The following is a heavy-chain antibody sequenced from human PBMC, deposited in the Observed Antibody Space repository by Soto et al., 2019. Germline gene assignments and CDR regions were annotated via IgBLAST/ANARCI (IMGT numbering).Heavy chain of an antibody. J-gene: IGHJ6*02. Sequence: QAGGSLRLSCAASGFTFSSYAMSWVRQAPGKGLEWVSAISGSGGSTYYADSVKGRFTISRDNSKNTLYLQMNSLRAEDTAVYYCAKDLFSIYYYDSSGYYDPTPYGMDVWGQGTTVTVSS. CDR1: GFTFSSYA. CDR2: ISGSGGST. CDR3: AKDLFSIYYYDSSGYYDPTPYGMDV. V-gene: IGHV3-23*01. D-gene: IGHD3-22*01.